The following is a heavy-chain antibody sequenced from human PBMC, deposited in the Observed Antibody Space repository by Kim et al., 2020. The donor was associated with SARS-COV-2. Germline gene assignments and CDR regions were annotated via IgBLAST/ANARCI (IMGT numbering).Heavy chain of an antibody. Sequence: TTYYNPSLKSRVSISQDTSKNQFSRKLSSVTAADTAVYYCATTSGGDWFDPWGPGTLVTVSS. CDR3: ATTSGGDWFDP. V-gene: IGHV4-31*02. D-gene: IGHD3-10*01. CDR2: TT. J-gene: IGHJ5*02.